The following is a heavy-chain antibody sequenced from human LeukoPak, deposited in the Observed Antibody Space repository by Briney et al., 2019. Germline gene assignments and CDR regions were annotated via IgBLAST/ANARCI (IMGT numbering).Heavy chain of an antibody. D-gene: IGHD6-19*01. J-gene: IGHJ4*02. CDR3: ARGGWYVDY. CDR1: GGSFSGYY. CDR2: IYYSGST. Sequence: SETLSLTCAVYGGSFSGYYWSWIRQPPGKGLEWIGSIYYSGSTNYNPSLKSRVTISVDTSKKQFSLKLSSVTAADTAVYYCARGGWYVDYWGQGTLVTVSS. V-gene: IGHV4-34*01.